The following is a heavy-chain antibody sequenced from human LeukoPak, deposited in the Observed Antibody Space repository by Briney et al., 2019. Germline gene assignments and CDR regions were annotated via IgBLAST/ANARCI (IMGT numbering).Heavy chain of an antibody. CDR3: AKDPYSTRAYNWFDP. CDR2: ISGSGGST. J-gene: IGHJ5*02. CDR1: GFTFSSYA. Sequence: GVSLRLSCAASGFTFSSYAMSWVRQAPGKGLEWVSAISGSGGSTYYADSVKGRFTISRDNSKNTLYLQMNSLRAEDTAVYYCAKDPYSTRAYNWFDPWGQGTLVTVSS. D-gene: IGHD2-21*01. V-gene: IGHV3-23*01.